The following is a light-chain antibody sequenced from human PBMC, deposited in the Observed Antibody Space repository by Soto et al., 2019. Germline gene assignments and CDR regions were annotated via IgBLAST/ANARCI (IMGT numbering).Light chain of an antibody. CDR3: QQHSSWPWT. J-gene: IGKJ1*01. CDR2: DAS. V-gene: IGKV3-11*01. Sequence: IVLTQSPATLSLSPGERATLSCRASQSVGSFLAWYQQKRGQAPRLLIYDASNRATGSPARFSGSGSGTDFTLTISSLEPEDFTVYYCQQHSSWPWTFGQGTKVEIK. CDR1: QSVGSF.